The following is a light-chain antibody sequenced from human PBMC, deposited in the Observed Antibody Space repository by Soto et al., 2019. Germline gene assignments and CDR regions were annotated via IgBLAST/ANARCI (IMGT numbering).Light chain of an antibody. CDR3: TSYTGSSTLLL. CDR1: SSDVGGYNY. Sequence: QSALTQPASVSGSPGQSITISCTGTSSDVGGYNYVSWYQQHPGKAPKLMIYEVTNRPSGVTYRFSGSKSGNTASLTISGLQPDDQADYYCTSYTGSSTLLLFGGGTKLTVL. CDR2: EVT. J-gene: IGLJ2*01. V-gene: IGLV2-14*01.